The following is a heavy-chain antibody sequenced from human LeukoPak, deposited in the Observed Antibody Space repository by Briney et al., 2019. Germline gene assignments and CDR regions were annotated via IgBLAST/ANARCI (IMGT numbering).Heavy chain of an antibody. Sequence: PGGSLRLSCAASGFTFSSYAMSWVRQAPGKGLEWVSAISGSGGSTYYADSVKGRFTISRDNSKNTLYLQMNSLRAEDTAVYYCAMAPLAWELLGAFDIWGQGTMVTVSS. CDR3: AMAPLAWELLGAFDI. CDR1: GFTFSSYA. CDR2: ISGSGGST. J-gene: IGHJ3*02. V-gene: IGHV3-23*01. D-gene: IGHD1-26*01.